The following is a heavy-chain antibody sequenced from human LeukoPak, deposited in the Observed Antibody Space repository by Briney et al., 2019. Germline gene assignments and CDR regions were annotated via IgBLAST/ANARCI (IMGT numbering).Heavy chain of an antibody. D-gene: IGHD1-26*01. V-gene: IGHV1-69*05. CDR3: AAEWEPGIFDY. Sequence: SVKVSCKASGGTFSSYAISWVRQAPGQGLEWMGRIIPIFGTANYAQKFQGRVTITTDESTSTASMELSSQRSEETAVYYCAAEWEPGIFDYWGQGTLVTVSS. CDR1: GGTFSSYA. J-gene: IGHJ4*02. CDR2: IIPIFGTA.